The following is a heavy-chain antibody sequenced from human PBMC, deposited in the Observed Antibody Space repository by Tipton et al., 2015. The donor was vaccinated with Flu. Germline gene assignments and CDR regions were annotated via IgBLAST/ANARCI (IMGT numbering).Heavy chain of an antibody. Sequence: TLSLTCTVFGGSIGSSTYYWGWIRQPPGKGLEWIGSLYDSGITYYNPSLKSRVTISVDTSKNQFSLKLSSVTAADTAVYYCARDLGSSGSFDYWGQGTLVTVSS. D-gene: IGHD6-13*01. J-gene: IGHJ4*02. V-gene: IGHV4-39*07. CDR1: GGSIGSSTYY. CDR3: ARDLGSSGSFDY. CDR2: LYDSGIT.